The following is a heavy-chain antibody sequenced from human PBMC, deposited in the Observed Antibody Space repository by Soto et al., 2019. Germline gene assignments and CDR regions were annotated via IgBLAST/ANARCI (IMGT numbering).Heavy chain of an antibody. CDR2: IRSKANSYAT. CDR3: SYMSVTGGY. Sequence: EVQLVESGGGLVQPGGSLKLSCAASGFTFSGSAMHWVRQASGKGLEWVGRIRSKANSYATAYAASVKGRFTISRDDSKNTAYLQMNSLKTEDTAVYYCSYMSVTGGYWGQGTLVTVSS. D-gene: IGHD3-10*01. V-gene: IGHV3-73*01. J-gene: IGHJ4*02. CDR1: GFTFSGSA.